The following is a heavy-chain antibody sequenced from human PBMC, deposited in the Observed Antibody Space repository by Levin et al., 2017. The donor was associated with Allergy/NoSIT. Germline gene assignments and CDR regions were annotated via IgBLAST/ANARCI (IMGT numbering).Heavy chain of an antibody. V-gene: IGHV3-23*01. D-gene: IGHD3-22*01. CDR1: GFPFSSYA. CDR3: AKDPRSMYYYDSSGWSPAYYFDY. Sequence: LSLTCAASGFPFSSYAMSWVRQAPGKGLEWVSAISGSGGSTYYADSVKGRFTISRDNSKNTLYLQMNSLRAEDTAVYYCAKDPRSMYYYDSSGWSPAYYFDYWGQGTLVTVSS. J-gene: IGHJ4*02. CDR2: ISGSGGST.